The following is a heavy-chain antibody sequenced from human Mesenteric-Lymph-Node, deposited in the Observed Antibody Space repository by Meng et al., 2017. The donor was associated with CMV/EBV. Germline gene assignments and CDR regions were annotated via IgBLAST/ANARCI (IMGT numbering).Heavy chain of an antibody. CDR3: VRELKGTAVTTSGLYGMDV. CDR2: INPNSGYT. D-gene: IGHD4-11*01. CDR1: GYTFTAYY. Sequence: ASVQVSCKASGYTFTAYYILWLRQAPGEGLGCMGCINPNSGYTKSAQKYQGRITMTKNTSINTAYMELSRRTADDTAVYYCVRELKGTAVTTSGLYGMDVWGQGTTVTVSS. J-gene: IGHJ6*02. V-gene: IGHV1-2*02.